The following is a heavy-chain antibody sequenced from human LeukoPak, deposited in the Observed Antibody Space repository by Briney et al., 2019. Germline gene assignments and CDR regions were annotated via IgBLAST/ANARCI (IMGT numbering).Heavy chain of an antibody. CDR1: GFTFTSYE. CDR2: ITSSGSTI. J-gene: IGHJ4*02. V-gene: IGHV3-48*03. Sequence: GGSLRLSCAASGFTFTSYEMNWVREAPGKRLEWVSYITSSGSTIYYADSVKGRFTISRDNAKNSLYLQMNRLRAEDTAVYYCARANYYDISGYDYWGQGTLVTVSS. CDR3: ARANYYDISGYDY. D-gene: IGHD3-22*01.